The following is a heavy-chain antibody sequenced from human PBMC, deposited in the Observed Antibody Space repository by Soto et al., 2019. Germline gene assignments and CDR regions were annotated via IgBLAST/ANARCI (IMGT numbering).Heavy chain of an antibody. CDR3: ARGATTVEHYYYYGMDV. CDR1: GGSISSYY. V-gene: IGHV4-59*01. J-gene: IGHJ6*02. CDR2: IYYSGST. D-gene: IGHD4-17*01. Sequence: SETLSLTCTVSGGSISSYYWSWIRQPPGKGLEWIGYIYYSGSTNYNPSLKSRVTISVDTSKNQFSLKLSSVTAADTAVYYCARGATTVEHYYYYGMDVWGQGTTVTVSS.